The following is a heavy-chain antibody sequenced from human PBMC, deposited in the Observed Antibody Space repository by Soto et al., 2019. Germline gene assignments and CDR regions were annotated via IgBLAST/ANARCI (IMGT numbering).Heavy chain of an antibody. J-gene: IGHJ3*02. V-gene: IGHV1-2*02. CDR2: INPATGAA. CDR1: GYPVTAYY. CDR3: ARGGGVGVAGSAAFDM. Sequence: QLHLVHSGAVVKKPGASVTVSCSASGYPVTAYYMHWVRQAPGRGLEWMGGINPATGAAKYTQTFRGGVTLTRDRSTSKVLRELGGLPPEDTAVFTCARGGGVGVAGSAAFDMWGQGTLVTVSS. D-gene: IGHD3-3*01.